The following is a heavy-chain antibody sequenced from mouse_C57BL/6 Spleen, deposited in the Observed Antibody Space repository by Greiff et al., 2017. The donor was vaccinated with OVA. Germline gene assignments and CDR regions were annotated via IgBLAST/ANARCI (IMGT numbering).Heavy chain of an antibody. CDR2: ISDGGSYT. D-gene: IGHD2-3*01. CDR1: GFTFSSYA. J-gene: IGHJ2*01. Sequence: EVKVVESGGGLVKPGGSLKLSCAASGFTFSSYAMSWVRQTPEKRLEWVATISDGGSYTYYPDNVKGRFTISRDNAKNNLYLQMSHLKSEDTAMYYCARVLYDGYYPYFDYWGQGTTLTVSS. CDR3: ARVLYDGYYPYFDY. V-gene: IGHV5-4*03.